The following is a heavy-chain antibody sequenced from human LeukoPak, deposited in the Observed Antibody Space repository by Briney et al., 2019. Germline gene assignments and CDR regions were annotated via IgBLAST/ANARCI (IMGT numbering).Heavy chain of an antibody. J-gene: IGHJ4*02. CDR1: GFTFSDYT. D-gene: IGHD3-3*01. Sequence: PGGSLRLSCAASGFTFSDYTMNWVRQAPGKGLEWVSFITSSSSTIFYSDSVKGRFTISRDNAKNSLYLQMNSLRAEDTAVYYCARDRRVYDFWSGYEESFDYWGQGTLVTVSS. CDR3: ARDRRVYDFWSGYEESFDY. CDR2: ITSSSSTI. V-gene: IGHV3-48*01.